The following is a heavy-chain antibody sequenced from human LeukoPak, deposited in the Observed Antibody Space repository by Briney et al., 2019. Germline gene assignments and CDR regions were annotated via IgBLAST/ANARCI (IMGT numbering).Heavy chain of an antibody. CDR3: ARGPTLTGTNDY. D-gene: IGHD1-20*01. Sequence: ASVKVSCKASGYTFTGYYMHWVRQAPGQGVEWMGWINPNSGGTNYAQKFQGRVTMTGDTSISTAYMELSRPRSDDTAVYYCARGPTLTGTNDYWGQGTLVTVSS. V-gene: IGHV1-2*02. CDR2: INPNSGGT. CDR1: GYTFTGYY. J-gene: IGHJ4*02.